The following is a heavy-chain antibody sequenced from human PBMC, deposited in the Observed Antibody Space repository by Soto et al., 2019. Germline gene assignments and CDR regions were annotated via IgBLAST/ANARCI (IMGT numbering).Heavy chain of an antibody. CDR1: GFTFSSYG. Sequence: QVQLVESGGGVVQPGRSLRLSCAASGFTFSSYGMHWVRQAPGKGLEWVAVIGYDGSNKYYADSVKGRFTISRDNSKNTLYLQMNSLRAEDTAVYYCARGGVRGYYYYMDVWGKGTTVTVSS. D-gene: IGHD3-10*01. V-gene: IGHV3-33*01. CDR3: ARGGVRGYYYYMDV. J-gene: IGHJ6*03. CDR2: IGYDGSNK.